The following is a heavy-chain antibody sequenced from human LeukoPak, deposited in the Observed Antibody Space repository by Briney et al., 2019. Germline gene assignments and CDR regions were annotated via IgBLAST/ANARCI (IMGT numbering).Heavy chain of an antibody. V-gene: IGHV4-38-2*01. CDR1: VYSISSGYY. D-gene: IGHD1-26*01. CDR3: ARHFNGQWELLENDFDI. CDR2: IYHSGST. Sequence: SETLSLTCAVSVYSISSGYYWGWIRQPPGKGLEWIGSIYHSGSTYYNPSLKSRVTISVDTSKNQFSLKLSSVIAADTAVYYCARHFNGQWELLENDFDIWGQGTMVTVSS. J-gene: IGHJ3*02.